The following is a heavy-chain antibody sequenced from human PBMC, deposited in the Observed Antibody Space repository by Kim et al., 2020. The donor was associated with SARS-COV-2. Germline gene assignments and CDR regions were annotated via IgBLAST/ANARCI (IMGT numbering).Heavy chain of an antibody. CDR1: GFTFSSYW. J-gene: IGHJ6*02. V-gene: IGHV3-74*01. D-gene: IGHD2-15*01. CDR2: INSDGSST. Sequence: GGSLRLSCAASGFTFSSYWMHWVRQAPGKGLVWVSRINSDGSSTSYADSVKGRFTISRDNAKNTLYLQMNSLRAEDTAVYYCARDIVVVVAANHYYYYGMDVWGQGTTVTVSS. CDR3: ARDIVVVVAANHYYYYGMDV.